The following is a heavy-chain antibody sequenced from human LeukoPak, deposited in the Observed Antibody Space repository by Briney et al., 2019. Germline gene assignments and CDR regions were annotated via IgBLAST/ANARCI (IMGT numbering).Heavy chain of an antibody. Sequence: GGSLRLSCAASGFTFSSNTMSWVRQAPGKGLDWVSVISGSGGNTYYADSVKGRFTISRDNSKNTLYLQMNSLRPEDTAVYYCAQASGGNVVYWGQGTLVTVSS. CDR2: ISGSGGNT. V-gene: IGHV3-23*01. CDR3: AQASGGNVVY. CDR1: GFTFSSNT. D-gene: IGHD4-23*01. J-gene: IGHJ4*02.